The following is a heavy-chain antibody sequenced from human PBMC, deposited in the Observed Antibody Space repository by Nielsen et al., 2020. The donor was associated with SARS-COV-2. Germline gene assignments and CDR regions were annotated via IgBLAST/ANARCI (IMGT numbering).Heavy chain of an antibody. CDR3: ARDSGSYFVGAFDI. CDR2: VNTNTGNP. D-gene: IGHD1-26*01. CDR1: GYTFTSYA. Sequence: ASVKVSCKASGYTFTSYAMNWVRQAPGQGLEWMGWVNTNTGNPTYAQGFTGRFVFSLDTSVSTAYLQISSLKAEDTAVYYCARDSGSYFVGAFDIWGQGTMVTVSS. V-gene: IGHV7-4-1*02. J-gene: IGHJ3*02.